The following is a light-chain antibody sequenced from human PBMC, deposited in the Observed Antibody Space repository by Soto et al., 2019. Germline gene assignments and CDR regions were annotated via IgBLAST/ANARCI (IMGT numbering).Light chain of an antibody. CDR3: QQYGSSPAP. J-gene: IGKJ1*01. CDR2: GAS. Sequence: EIVLTQSPATLSLSPGERATLSCRASQSFSSYLSCYQQKPGQPPSLLLYGASTSATGIADRFTGSGSGTDFTISVSRLEAEDFVVYFCQQYGSSPAPFGQGTKVDIK. CDR1: QSFSSY. V-gene: IGKV3-20*01.